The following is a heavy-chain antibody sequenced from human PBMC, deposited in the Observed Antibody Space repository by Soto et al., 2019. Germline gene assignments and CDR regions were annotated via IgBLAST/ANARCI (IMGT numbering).Heavy chain of an antibody. CDR2: ISPKSTYR. CDR1: GFPFNDYY. V-gene: IGHV3-11*06. D-gene: IGHD2-21*01. CDR3: ARGGGGGLFEH. Sequence: TGGTLRLSWATSGFPFNDYYMSWIRQAPGKGLEWLSHISPKSTYRNYPDSVKGRFTISRDNTKSSLFLQMNSLGVDDTAVYYCARGGGGGLFEHWGQGVLVTVS. J-gene: IGHJ4*02.